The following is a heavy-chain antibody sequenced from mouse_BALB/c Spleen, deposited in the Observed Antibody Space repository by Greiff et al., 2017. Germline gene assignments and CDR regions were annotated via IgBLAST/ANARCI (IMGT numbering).Heavy chain of an antibody. CDR2: ISSGGGST. V-gene: IGHV5-12-1*01. J-gene: IGHJ2*01. Sequence: EVMLVESGGGLVKPGGSLKLSCAASGFAFSSYDMSWVRQTPEKRLEWVAYISSGGGSTYYPDTVKGRFTISRDNAKNTLYLQMSSLKSEDTAMYYCAGDYYGYFDYWGQGTTLTVSS. D-gene: IGHD1-1*01. CDR1: GFAFSSYD. CDR3: AGDYYGYFDY.